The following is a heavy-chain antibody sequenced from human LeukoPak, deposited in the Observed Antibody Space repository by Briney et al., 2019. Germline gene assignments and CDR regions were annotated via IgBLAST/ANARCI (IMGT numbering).Heavy chain of an antibody. V-gene: IGHV1-69*05. D-gene: IGHD1-14*01. Sequence: ASVKVSFKASGGTFSIYAISWMRQAPGQGLEWMGRIIPIFGTANYAQTFQGRVTITTDESTSTAYMELSSLRSEDTAVYYCARATGYYFDYWGQGTLVTVSS. CDR1: GGTFSIYA. J-gene: IGHJ4*02. CDR2: IIPIFGTA. CDR3: ARATGYYFDY.